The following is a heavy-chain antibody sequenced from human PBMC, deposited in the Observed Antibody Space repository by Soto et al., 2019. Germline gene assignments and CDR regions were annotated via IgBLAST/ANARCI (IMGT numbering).Heavy chain of an antibody. CDR2: IYYSGST. D-gene: IGHD3-10*01. J-gene: IGHJ6*03. V-gene: IGHV4-59*01. CDR1: GGSISSYY. CDR3: ARGGGSGSYYRTYYYYYMDV. Sequence: SETLSLTCTVSGGSISSYYWSWIRQPPGKGLEWIGYIYYSGSTNYNPSLKSRVIISVDTSKNQVSLKLSSVTAADTAVYYCARGGGSGSYYRTYYYYYMDVWGKGTTVTVSS.